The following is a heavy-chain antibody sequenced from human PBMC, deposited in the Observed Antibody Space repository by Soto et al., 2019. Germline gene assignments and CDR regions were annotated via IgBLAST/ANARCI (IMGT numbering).Heavy chain of an antibody. CDR3: ARGWFGPDV. CDR2: IDKVGTDS. CDR1: EFTFRVAS. J-gene: IGHJ6*03. D-gene: IGHD3-10*01. Sequence: EVQLVESGGGLVQPGGSLRLSVEASEFTFRVASLHWVRQAPGKGRVWVSGIDKVGTDSTYADSVKGRFTSSRDNAKNTVYLQMNSLRVEDTAVYYCARGWFGPDVWGKGTTVTVSS. V-gene: IGHV3-74*01.